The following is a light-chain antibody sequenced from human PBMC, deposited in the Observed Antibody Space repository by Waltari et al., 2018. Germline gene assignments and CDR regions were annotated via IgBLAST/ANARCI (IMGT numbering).Light chain of an antibody. V-gene: IGLV1-51*02. J-gene: IGLJ7*01. Sequence: QSVLTQPPSVSAAPGQRVTISCSVGSPNMGNNYVSWYRQVPGTAPKLLIYEHTERPSGIPGRFSGSTSGTSATLDITGLQAGDEADYYCGTWDSSLSGAVFGGGTHLTVL. CDR1: SPNMGNNY. CDR3: GTWDSSLSGAV. CDR2: EHT.